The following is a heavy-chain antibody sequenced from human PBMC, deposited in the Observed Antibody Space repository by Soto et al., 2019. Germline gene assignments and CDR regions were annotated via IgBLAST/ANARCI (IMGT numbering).Heavy chain of an antibody. V-gene: IGHV4-30-2*01. CDR1: GCSISSVGYS. J-gene: IGHJ4*02. CDR3: ARATVTRVDY. CDR2: IYHSGST. D-gene: IGHD4-17*01. Sequence: QLQLQESGSGLVKPSQTLSLTCAVSGCSISSVGYSWSWILQPPGKGLEWIGYIYHSGSTYYNPSLKSRVTISVDRSKNQFSLKLSSVTAAYTAVYYCARATVTRVDYWGQGTLVTVSS.